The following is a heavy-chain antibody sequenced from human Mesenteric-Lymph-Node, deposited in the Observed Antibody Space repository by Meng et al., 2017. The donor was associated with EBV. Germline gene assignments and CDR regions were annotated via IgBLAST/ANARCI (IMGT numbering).Heavy chain of an antibody. Sequence: QGQLKAVGAGLCKPSYALSLALAGYGESFSDNYWSLIRQSPGKGLEWIGESDHTGGTNYNPSLMSRVTISVDTSKNQFSLNLNSVTAADTAVYYCARGCSSTNCNSDFDYWGQGTLVTVSS. CDR3: ARGCSSTNCNSDFDY. J-gene: IGHJ4*02. CDR2: SDHTGGT. D-gene: IGHD2-2*01. CDR1: GESFSDNY. V-gene: IGHV4-34*01.